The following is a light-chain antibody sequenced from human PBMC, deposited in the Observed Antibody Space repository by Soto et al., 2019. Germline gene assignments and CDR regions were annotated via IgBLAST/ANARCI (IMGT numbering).Light chain of an antibody. Sequence: QSALTQPASVSGSPGQSITISCTGTSSDVAGYNYVSWFQQHPGKAPKLKIYEVSNRPSGVSNRFSGSKSGNTASLTISELQAEDEADYYCTSFTTISTWVFGGGTKLTVL. CDR1: SSDVAGYNY. J-gene: IGLJ3*02. V-gene: IGLV2-14*01. CDR2: EVS. CDR3: TSFTTISTWV.